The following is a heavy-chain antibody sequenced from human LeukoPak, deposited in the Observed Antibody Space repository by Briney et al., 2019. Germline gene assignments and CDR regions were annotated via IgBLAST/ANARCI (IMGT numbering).Heavy chain of an antibody. D-gene: IGHD5-18*01. J-gene: IGHJ4*02. V-gene: IGHV3-23*01. CDR1: GFTLSNYA. Sequence: GGSLRLPCAASGFTLSNYAMTWVRQAPGKGLEWVSSITNTGATTYYADSVKGRFTISRDNSKTTLYFQMNSLRVEDTAIYYCAKDRAGYSYGTFEAWGQGALVTVSS. CDR3: AKDRAGYSYGTFEA. CDR2: ITNTGATT.